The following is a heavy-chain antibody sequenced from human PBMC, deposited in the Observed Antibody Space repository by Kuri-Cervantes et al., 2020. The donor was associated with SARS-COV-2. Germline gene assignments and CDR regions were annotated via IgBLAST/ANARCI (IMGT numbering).Heavy chain of an antibody. CDR2: ISSDGDYI. CDR3: GGIFDY. V-gene: IGHV3-21*01. J-gene: IGHJ4*02. D-gene: IGHD3-9*01. Sequence: GESLKISCASSGFSFSNYSINWVRQAPGKGLEWVSSISSDGDYIYYADSVKGRFTISRDNAKNSLYLQMNSLRAGDTAVYYCGGIFDYWGQGTLVTVSS. CDR1: GFSFSNYS.